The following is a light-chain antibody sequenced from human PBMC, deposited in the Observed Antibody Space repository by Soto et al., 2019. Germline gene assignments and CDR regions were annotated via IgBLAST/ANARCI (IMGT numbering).Light chain of an antibody. J-gene: IGLJ1*01. V-gene: IGLV1-44*01. CDR1: YSNIGSNT. Sequence: QSVLTQPPSASGTPGQRVTISCSGNYSNIGSNTVNWYQQFPGTAPKRLMYSNSRRPSGVPDRFSGSKSGASASLAISGRRSEDEADYYCATWDDSMNGYVFGTGTKVTVL. CDR3: ATWDDSMNGYV. CDR2: SNS.